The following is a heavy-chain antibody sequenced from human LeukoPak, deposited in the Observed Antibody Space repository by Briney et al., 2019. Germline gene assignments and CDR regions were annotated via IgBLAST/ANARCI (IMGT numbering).Heavy chain of an antibody. Sequence: PSQTLSLTCTVSGGSISSGSYYWSWIRQPAGKGLEWIGRIYTSGSTNYNPSLKSRVTISVDTSKNQFSLKLSSVTAADTAVYYCASLRGQYSSSWLSYWYFDLWGQGTLVTVSS. J-gene: IGHJ2*01. CDR3: ASLRGQYSSSWLSYWYFDL. D-gene: IGHD6-13*01. CDR2: IYTSGST. CDR1: GGSISSGSYY. V-gene: IGHV4-61*02.